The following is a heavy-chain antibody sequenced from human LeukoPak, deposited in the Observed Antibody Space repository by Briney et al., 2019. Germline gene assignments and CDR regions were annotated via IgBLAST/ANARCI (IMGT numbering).Heavy chain of an antibody. J-gene: IGHJ4*02. CDR2: ANHRGST. V-gene: IGHV4-61*01. Sequence: SSETLSLTWTVSGXSVSSGSYYWSWIRQPPGKGLEWIGYANHRGSTNYNPSLKSRVTISVDTSKNQFSLKLNSVPAADTAVYYCATEGTYSSGWYDYWGQGTLVTVSS. CDR3: ATEGTYSSGWYDY. CDR1: GXSVSSGSYY. D-gene: IGHD6-19*01.